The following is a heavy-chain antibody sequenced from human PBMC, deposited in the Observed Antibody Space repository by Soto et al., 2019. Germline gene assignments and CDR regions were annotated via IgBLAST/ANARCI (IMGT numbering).Heavy chain of an antibody. D-gene: IGHD4-17*01. CDR1: GDSIRSYD. Sequence: SETLSLTCIVSGDSIRSYDWSWIRKHPGKGLEWIGHIYYSGSTKHNPSLKSRVTISLDTSKNQFSLKLSSVTAADTAVYYCASTTVITDVYFQHWGQGTLVTVSS. J-gene: IGHJ1*01. CDR3: ASTTVITDVYFQH. V-gene: IGHV4-59*12. CDR2: IYYSGST.